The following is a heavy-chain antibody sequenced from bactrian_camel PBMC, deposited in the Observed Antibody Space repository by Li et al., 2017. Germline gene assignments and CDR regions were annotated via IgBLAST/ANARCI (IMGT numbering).Heavy chain of an antibody. J-gene: IGHJ6*01. CDR3: AAGPALWTAYCSTKTSDFVY. V-gene: IGHV3S53*01. Sequence: HVQLVESGGGSVQSGGSLRLSCEASEYTCSKYAYCMGWFRQTPGKERERVAFIDTDGGTNYADSVKGRFIASRDHAKDTLFLEMDNLKPEDTAIYYCAAGPALWTAYCSTKTSDFVYYGQGTQVTVS. CDR1: EYTCSKYA. CDR2: IDTDGGT. D-gene: IGHD3*01.